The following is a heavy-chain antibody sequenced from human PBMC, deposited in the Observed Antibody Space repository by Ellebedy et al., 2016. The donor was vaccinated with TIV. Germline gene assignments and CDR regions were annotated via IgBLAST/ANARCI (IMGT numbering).Heavy chain of an antibody. V-gene: IGHV4-61*01. CDR2: FHYSGST. Sequence: MPSETLSLTCTVSGGSVSSGTYYWNWIRQPSGKGLEWIGNFHYSGSTKYNPSLKSRVTISVDTPKNQFSLKLNSVTAADTAVYYCARGAPFPYYFDSWGQGLLVTVSS. CDR3: ARGAPFPYYFDS. J-gene: IGHJ4*02. CDR1: GGSVSSGTYY.